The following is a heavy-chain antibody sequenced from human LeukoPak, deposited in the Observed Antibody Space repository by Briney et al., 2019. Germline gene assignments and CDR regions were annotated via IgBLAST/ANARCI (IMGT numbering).Heavy chain of an antibody. Sequence: ASVKVSCKASGGTFSSYAISWVRQAPGQGLEWMGGIIPIFGTANYAQKFQGRVTITADESTSTAYMELSSLRSEDTAVYYCATMFSIGWESPYYWGQGTLVTVSS. D-gene: IGHD6-19*01. J-gene: IGHJ4*02. CDR3: ATMFSIGWESPYY. CDR1: GGTFSSYA. V-gene: IGHV1-69*13. CDR2: IIPIFGTA.